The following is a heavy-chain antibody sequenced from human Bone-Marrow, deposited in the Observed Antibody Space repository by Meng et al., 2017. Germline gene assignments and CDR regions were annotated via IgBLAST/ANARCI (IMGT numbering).Heavy chain of an antibody. CDR2: INWNGGST. CDR1: GFTFDDYG. J-gene: IGHJ4*02. D-gene: IGHD3-22*01. Sequence: GESLKISCAASGFTFDDYGMSWVRQPPGKGLEWVSGINWNGGSTGYADSVKGRFTISRDNAKNSLYLQMNSLRAEETAVYYCASSTYYYDSGGYSDYWGQGTLVTVSS. CDR3: ASSTYYYDSGGYSDY. V-gene: IGHV3-20*04.